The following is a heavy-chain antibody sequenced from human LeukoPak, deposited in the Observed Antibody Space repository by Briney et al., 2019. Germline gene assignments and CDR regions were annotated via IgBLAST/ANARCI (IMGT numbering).Heavy chain of an antibody. CDR1: GASISSYF. CDR2: VSNIGTT. V-gene: IGHV4-59*01. Sequence: SETLSLTCTVSGASISSYFWTWIRQSPGKGLEWIGYVSNIGTTNYNPSLKSRVTISGDTSKNQFSLKLSYVTAADTAVYYCTRDRSALDTWGQGTMVTVSS. CDR3: TRDRSALDT. J-gene: IGHJ3*02.